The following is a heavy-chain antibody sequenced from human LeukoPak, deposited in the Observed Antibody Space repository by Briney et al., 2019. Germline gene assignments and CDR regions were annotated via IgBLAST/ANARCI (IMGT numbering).Heavy chain of an antibody. D-gene: IGHD6-19*01. J-gene: IGHJ4*02. V-gene: IGHV3-30*18. CDR2: ISYDGSNK. CDR1: GFTFSSYG. Sequence: GGSLRLSCAASGFTFSSYGMHWVRQAPGKGLEWVAVISYDGSNKYHADSVKGRFTISRDNSKNTLYLQMNSLRAEDTAVYYCAKESTVAGMVGYWGQGTLVTVSS. CDR3: AKESTVAGMVGY.